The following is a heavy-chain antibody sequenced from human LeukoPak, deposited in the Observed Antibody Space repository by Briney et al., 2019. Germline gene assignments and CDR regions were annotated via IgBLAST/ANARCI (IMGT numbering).Heavy chain of an antibody. CDR1: GFTFSSYS. CDR3: ARNRGEYSTSSEQFDY. CDR2: ISSSSSYI. J-gene: IGHJ4*02. Sequence: KPGGSLRLSCAASGFTFSSYSMNWVRQAPGKGLEWVSSISSSSSYIYYADSVKGRFTISRDNAKNSLYLQMNSLRAEDTALYYCARNRGEYSTSSEQFDYWGQGTLVIVSS. D-gene: IGHD6-6*01. V-gene: IGHV3-21*01.